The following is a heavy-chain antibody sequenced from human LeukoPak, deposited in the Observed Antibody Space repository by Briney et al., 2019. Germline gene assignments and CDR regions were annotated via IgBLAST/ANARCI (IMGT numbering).Heavy chain of an antibody. CDR2: IYYSGST. CDR1: GCSISSSYYY. V-gene: IGHV4-39*01. CDR3: ARADGDYSDSSGPYYFHY. Sequence: SETLSLTCTVSGCSISSSYYYWGWIRQPPGKGLEWIGSIYYSGSTYYNPSLKSRVTISVDTSKNQFSLKLRSVTAADTAVYYCARADGDYSDSSGPYYFHYWGQGTLVTVSS. D-gene: IGHD3-22*01. J-gene: IGHJ4*02.